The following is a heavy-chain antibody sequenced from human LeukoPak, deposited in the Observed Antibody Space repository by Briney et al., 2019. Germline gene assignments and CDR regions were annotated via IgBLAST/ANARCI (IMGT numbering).Heavy chain of an antibody. CDR2: INPNGGGT. J-gene: IGHJ4*02. CDR1: GYTFTGYY. D-gene: IGHD6-13*01. V-gene: IGHV1-2*02. Sequence: GSLKLSCEASGYTFTGYYMHWVRQAPGQGLEWMGWINPNGGGTNYAQKFQGRFTMTRDTSISTAYMELSRLRSDDTAVYYCAKTARIAAAGIHYYFDYWGQGTLVTVSS. CDR3: AKTARIAAAGIHYYFDY.